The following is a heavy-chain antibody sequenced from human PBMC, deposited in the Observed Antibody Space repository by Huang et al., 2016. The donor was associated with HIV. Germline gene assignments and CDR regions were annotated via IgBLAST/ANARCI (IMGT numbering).Heavy chain of an antibody. J-gene: IGHJ4*02. D-gene: IGHD3-3*01. Sequence: QVQLQESGPGLVKPSETLSITCTVSGGSISTHYWSWIRQPPGKGLEWIGRIYYSGSTNDSPSLKRRVTILLDTSKNQFSLRVNSVTAADTAMYYCARDHHDFWRGYRRMYFFDHWGQGTLVTVSS. V-gene: IGHV4-59*11. CDR2: IYYSGST. CDR3: ARDHHDFWRGYRRMYFFDH. CDR1: GGSISTHY.